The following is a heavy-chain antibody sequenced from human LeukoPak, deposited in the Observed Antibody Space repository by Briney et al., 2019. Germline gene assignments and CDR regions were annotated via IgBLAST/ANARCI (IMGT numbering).Heavy chain of an antibody. D-gene: IGHD5-18*01. CDR2: ISYDGSNK. CDR1: GFTFSSYA. J-gene: IGHJ6*02. Sequence: GGSLRLSCAASGFTFSSYAMHWVRQAPGKGLEWVAVISYDGSNKYYADSVKGRFTISRDNSKNTLYLQMGSLRAEDMAVYYCAREEDTAMVFRDYYYYGMDVWGQGTTVTVSS. V-gene: IGHV3-30*14. CDR3: AREEDTAMVFRDYYYYGMDV.